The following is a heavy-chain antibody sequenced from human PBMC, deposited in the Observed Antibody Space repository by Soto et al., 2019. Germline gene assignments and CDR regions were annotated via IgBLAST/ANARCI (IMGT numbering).Heavy chain of an antibody. CDR2: ISGSGGSA. CDR3: AKISLYDFWSGYYLGFDY. D-gene: IGHD3-3*01. J-gene: IGHJ4*02. CDR1: GFTFSSYA. V-gene: IGHV3-23*01. Sequence: GGSLRLSCAASGFTFSSYAMSWVRQAPGKGLEWVSAISGSGGSAYYADSVKGRFTISRDNSKNTLYLQMNSLRAEDTTVYYCAKISLYDFWSGYYLGFDYWGQGTLVTVSS.